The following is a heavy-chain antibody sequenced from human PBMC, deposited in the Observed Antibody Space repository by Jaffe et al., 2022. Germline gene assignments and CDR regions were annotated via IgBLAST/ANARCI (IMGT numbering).Heavy chain of an antibody. D-gene: IGHD3-10*01. CDR3: ARVEGLLLWFRSPNNWFDP. J-gene: IGHJ5*02. V-gene: IGHV4-34*01. Sequence: QVQLQQWGAGLLKPSETLSLTCAVYGGSFSGYYWSWIRQPPGKGLEWIGEINHSGSTNYNPSLKSRVTISVDTSKNQFSLKLSSVTAADTAVYYCARVEGLLLWFRSPNNWFDPWGQGTLVTVSS. CDR1: GGSFSGYY. CDR2: INHSGST.